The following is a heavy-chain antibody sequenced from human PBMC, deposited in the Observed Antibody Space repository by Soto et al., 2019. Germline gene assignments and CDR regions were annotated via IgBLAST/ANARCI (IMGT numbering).Heavy chain of an antibody. CDR2: IIPIFGTA. CDR1: GGTFSSYA. J-gene: IGHJ6*02. V-gene: IGHV1-69*01. Sequence: QVQLVQSGAEVKKPGSSVKVSCKASGGTFSSYAISWVRQAPGQGLEWMGGIIPIFGTANYAQKFQGRVTITADESTSTAYMELSSLRSEDTAVYYCARKYYYGSGSYRTYGMDVWGQGTTVTVSS. D-gene: IGHD3-10*01. CDR3: ARKYYYGSGSYRTYGMDV.